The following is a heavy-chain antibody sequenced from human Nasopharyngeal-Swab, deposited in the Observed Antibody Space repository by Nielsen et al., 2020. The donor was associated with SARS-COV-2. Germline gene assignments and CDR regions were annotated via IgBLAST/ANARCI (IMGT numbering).Heavy chain of an antibody. CDR2: ISWNSGFR. Sequence: SLKISCVASGFKFDDYAMHWVRQVPGKGLEWVSGISWNSGFRAQADSVQGRFLISRDNAENSLDLQMNSLRPEDTGLYYCATSLIGAVADAYFDYWGQGTRVTVSS. D-gene: IGHD6-19*01. V-gene: IGHV3-9*01. J-gene: IGHJ4*02. CDR3: ATSLIGAVADAYFDY. CDR1: GFKFDDYA.